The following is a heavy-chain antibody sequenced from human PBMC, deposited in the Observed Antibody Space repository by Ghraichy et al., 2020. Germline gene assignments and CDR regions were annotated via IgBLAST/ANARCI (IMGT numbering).Heavy chain of an antibody. Sequence: GGSLRLSCAASGFTFSSYSMNWVRQAPGKGLEWVSSISSSSSYIYYADSVKGRFTISRDNAKNSLYLQMNSLRAEDTAVYYCAIDLCSTSCYSYGMDVWGQGTTVTVSS. CDR3: AIDLCSTSCYSYGMDV. CDR2: ISSSSSYI. V-gene: IGHV3-21*01. CDR1: GFTFSSYS. D-gene: IGHD2-2*01. J-gene: IGHJ6*02.